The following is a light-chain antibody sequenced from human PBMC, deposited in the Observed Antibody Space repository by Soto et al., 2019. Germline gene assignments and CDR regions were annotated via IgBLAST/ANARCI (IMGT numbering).Light chain of an antibody. CDR1: RSVSSN. Sequence: EIVMTQSPVTLSVSPGERVTLSCRASRSVSSNLVWYQQKPGQAPRLLIDGASNRATGIPARFSGSGSGTDFTLTISRLEPEDFAVYYCQQYGSTSWTFGQGTKVDIK. CDR3: QQYGSTSWT. CDR2: GAS. J-gene: IGKJ1*01. V-gene: IGKV3-20*01.